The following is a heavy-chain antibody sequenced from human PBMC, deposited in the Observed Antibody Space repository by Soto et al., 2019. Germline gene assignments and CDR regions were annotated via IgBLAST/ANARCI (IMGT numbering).Heavy chain of an antibody. D-gene: IGHD5-18*01. CDR1: GFSFSSHS. V-gene: IGHV3-21*01. Sequence: EVQLVESGGGLVKPGGSLTLSCAASGFSFSSHSMNWVRQAPGKGLEWVSSIGDSSSYLYYAGSVKGRFTISRDNAKNSLYLQMNSLRTEDTAVYYCARDQRLLRYGYSDLWGQGTLVTVSS. J-gene: IGHJ5*02. CDR3: ARDQRLLRYGYSDL. CDR2: IGDSSSYL.